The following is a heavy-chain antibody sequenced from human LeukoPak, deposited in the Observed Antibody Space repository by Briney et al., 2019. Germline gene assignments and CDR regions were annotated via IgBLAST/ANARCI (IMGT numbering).Heavy chain of an antibody. V-gene: IGHV3-30*04. CDR1: GFAFNTYA. CDR3: SAGPFDF. CDR2: VSYDEGDK. J-gene: IGHJ4*02. D-gene: IGHD1-14*01. Sequence: GGSLRLSCAASGFAFNTYAMQWVRQAPGKGLECVAIVSYDEGDKFYAASVKGRFTISRDNSKNMLYLQMNSLRTEDTALYYCSAGPFDFWGPGILVTVSS.